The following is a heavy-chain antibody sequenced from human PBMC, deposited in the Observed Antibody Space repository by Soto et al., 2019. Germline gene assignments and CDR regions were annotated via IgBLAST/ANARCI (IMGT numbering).Heavy chain of an antibody. J-gene: IGHJ4*02. CDR3: ARLNGDYVYYFDY. V-gene: IGHV4-30-2*03. CDR1: GGSINSGGYS. D-gene: IGHD4-17*01. CDR2: IYHTGTT. Sequence: PSETLSLTCTVSGGSINSGGYSWTWIRQPPGKGLEWIGFIYHTGTTYYNPSLKSRVTISVDTSKNQFSLKLSSVTAADTAVYYCARLNGDYVYYFDYWGQGTLVTAPQ.